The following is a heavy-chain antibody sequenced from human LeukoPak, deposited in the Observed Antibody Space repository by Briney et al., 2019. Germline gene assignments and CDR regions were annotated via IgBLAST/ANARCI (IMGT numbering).Heavy chain of an antibody. V-gene: IGHV3-64D*09. CDR2: ISSNGGST. D-gene: IGHD6-19*01. CDR3: VKTLISVAGTGAFDI. Sequence: GGALRLSCSASGFTFSSYAMRWVRQAPGKGLEYVSGISSNGGSTYYADSVKGRFTISRDNSKNTLYLQMSSLRAEDTAVYYCVKTLISVAGTGAFDIWGQGTMVTVSS. J-gene: IGHJ3*02. CDR1: GFTFSSYA.